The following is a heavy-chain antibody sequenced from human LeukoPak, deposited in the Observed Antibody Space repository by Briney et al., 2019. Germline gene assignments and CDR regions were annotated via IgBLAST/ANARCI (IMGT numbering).Heavy chain of an antibody. CDR2: ICPSGSI. J-gene: IGHJ3*02. Sequence: PSETLSLTCTVSGDPFSSYYWSWIRQPAGKGLEWIGRICPSGSINYNPSLKSRLTMSIDTSKNQFFLNLSSVTAADTAVYYCARGVVPAAMNAFDMWGQGTMVTVSS. D-gene: IGHD2-2*01. V-gene: IGHV4-4*07. CDR3: ARGVVPAAMNAFDM. CDR1: GDPFSSYY.